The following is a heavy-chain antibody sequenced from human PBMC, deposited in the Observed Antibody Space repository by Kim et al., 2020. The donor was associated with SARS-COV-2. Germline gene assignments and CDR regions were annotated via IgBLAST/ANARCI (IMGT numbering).Heavy chain of an antibody. D-gene: IGHD3-3*01. J-gene: IGHJ4*02. Sequence: SVKVSCKASGGTFSSYAISWVRQAPGQGLEWMGGIIPIFGTANYAQKFQGRVTITADESTSTAYMELSSLRSEDTAVYYCARHWGSGYDFDYWGQGTLVTVSS. CDR2: IIPIFGTA. V-gene: IGHV1-69*13. CDR3: ARHWGSGYDFDY. CDR1: GGTFSSYA.